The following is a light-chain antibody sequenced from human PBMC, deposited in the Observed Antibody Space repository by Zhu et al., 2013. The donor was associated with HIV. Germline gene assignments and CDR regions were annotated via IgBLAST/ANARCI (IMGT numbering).Light chain of an antibody. CDR1: QGVSSY. J-gene: IGKJ4*01. CDR2: AAS. Sequence: DIQMTQSPSSLSASVGDRVTITCRASQGVSSYLAWYQQKPGKVPKLLIFAASTLQSGVPSRFSGSGSGTDFTLTITNVEPEDVGYYYCQQRDKWIFTFGGGTKLE. CDR3: QQRDKWIFT. V-gene: IGKV1-27*01.